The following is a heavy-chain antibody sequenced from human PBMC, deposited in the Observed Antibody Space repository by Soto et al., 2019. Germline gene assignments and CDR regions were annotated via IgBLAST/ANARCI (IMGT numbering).Heavy chain of an antibody. J-gene: IGHJ6*02. CDR3: ARGDYGYYYDCSGYNYYYGIDF. V-gene: IGHV4-59*01. CDR1: GGSISSYY. Sequence: SETLYLTCTVYGGSISSYYWSCIRQPPGKGLEWIGYIYYSGSTNYNPSLKSRVTISVDTSKNQFSLKLSSVTAADTAVYYCARGDYGYYYDCSGYNYYYGIDFSAQGTAVTVS. D-gene: IGHD3-22*01. CDR2: IYYSGST.